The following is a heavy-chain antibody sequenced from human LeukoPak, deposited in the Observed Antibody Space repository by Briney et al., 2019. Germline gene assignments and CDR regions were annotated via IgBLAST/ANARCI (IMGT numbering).Heavy chain of an antibody. D-gene: IGHD6-6*01. CDR2: IKQDGSVK. CDR3: ARIGYSSSSLDY. J-gene: IGHJ4*02. CDR1: GFTFSNYW. V-gene: IGHV3-7*01. Sequence: GGSLRLSCAASGFTFSNYWMIWVRQAPGKGLEWVANIKQDGSVKFYVDSVKGRFTISRDNAKNSLYLQMNSLRADDTAVYFCARIGYSSSSLDYWGQGTLVTVSS.